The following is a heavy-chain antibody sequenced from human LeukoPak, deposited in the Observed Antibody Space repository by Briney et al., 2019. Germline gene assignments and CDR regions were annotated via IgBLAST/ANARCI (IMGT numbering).Heavy chain of an antibody. D-gene: IGHD2-2*01. CDR3: ARESGYQLLLGYYMDV. CDR2: IIPIFGTA. J-gene: IGHJ6*03. V-gene: IGHV1-69*13. CDR1: GYTFTSFG. Sequence: SVKVSCKASGYTFTSFGITWVRQAPGQGLEWMGGIIPIFGTANYAQKFQGRVTVTADESTSTAYMKLSSLRSEDAAVYYCARESGYQLLLGYYMDVWGKGTTVTVSS.